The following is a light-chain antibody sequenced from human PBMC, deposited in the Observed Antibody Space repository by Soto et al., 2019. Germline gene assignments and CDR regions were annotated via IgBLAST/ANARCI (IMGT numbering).Light chain of an antibody. CDR2: DAS. J-gene: IGKJ1*01. CDR3: LQYNTYPWT. CDR1: QSISRS. Sequence: DFQMTQSPSTLSASVGDRVTITCRASQSISRSLAWYQQKPGKAPKLLIYDASSLESGVPSRFSGSGSGTELTLTISSLQPDDFATYYCLQYNTYPWTFGQGTKVEIK. V-gene: IGKV1-5*01.